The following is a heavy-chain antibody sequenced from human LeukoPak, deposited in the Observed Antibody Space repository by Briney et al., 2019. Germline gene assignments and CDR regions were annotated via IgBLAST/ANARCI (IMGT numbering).Heavy chain of an antibody. CDR3: ARGCYYYAVFDYYYYMDV. J-gene: IGHJ6*03. CDR2: MNPNSGNT. D-gene: IGHD3-10*01. V-gene: IGHV1-8*03. Sequence: ASVKVSCKASGYTFTSYDINWVRQATGQGPEWMGWMNPNSGNTGYAQKFQGRVTITRNTSISTAYMELSSLRSEDTAVYYCARGCYYYAVFDYYYYMDVWGKGTTVTVSS. CDR1: GYTFTSYD.